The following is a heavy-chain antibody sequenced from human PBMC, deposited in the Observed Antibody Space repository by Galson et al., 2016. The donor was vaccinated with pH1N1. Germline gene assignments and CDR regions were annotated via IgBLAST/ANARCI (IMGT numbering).Heavy chain of an antibody. CDR1: GFIFSDYW. CDR2: INQDGSRK. J-gene: IGHJ4*02. Sequence: LRLSCAASGFIFSDYWMSWVRQAPGKGLEWVAKINQDGSRKYYVDSMKGRCAISRDNAENSLSLQMNSLRVEYTALYYCATEDYYTSLYWGQGILVTVSS. D-gene: IGHD1-26*01. V-gene: IGHV3-7*01. CDR3: ATEDYYTSLY.